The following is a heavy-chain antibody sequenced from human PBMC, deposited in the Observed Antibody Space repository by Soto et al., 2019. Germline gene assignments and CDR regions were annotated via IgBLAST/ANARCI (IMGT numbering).Heavy chain of an antibody. D-gene: IGHD2-2*03. CDR1: GGSVSSNRYS. CDR2: IYSSENT. J-gene: IGHJ6*02. V-gene: IGHV4-39*01. Sequence: SQTLSLTCTVSGGSVSSNRYSLGWIRPSPGKGLEWIGTIYSSENTYYNPSLLSRVTISVDTSKNEFSLRLSSVTAADTAVYYCARFNGYCVSTNCHGYYGMDVWGQGTTVTVSS. CDR3: ARFNGYCVSTNCHGYYGMDV.